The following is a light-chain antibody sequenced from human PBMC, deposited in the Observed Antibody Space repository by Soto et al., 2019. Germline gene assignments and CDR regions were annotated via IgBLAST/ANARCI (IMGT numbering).Light chain of an antibody. Sequence: DIQMTQSPSALSASLGDRVTITCRASHSIDTWLAWYQQRPGKAPNLLIYDASSLVSGVPSRFSGGGSGTEFTLTISNLQPDDFGTYYCHQYKSYTPYTIGQGTKVEIK. CDR3: HQYKSYTPYT. J-gene: IGKJ2*01. V-gene: IGKV1-5*01. CDR1: HSIDTW. CDR2: DAS.